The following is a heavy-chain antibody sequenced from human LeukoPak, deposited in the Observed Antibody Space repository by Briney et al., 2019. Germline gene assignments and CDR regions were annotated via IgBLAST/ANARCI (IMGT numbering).Heavy chain of an antibody. D-gene: IGHD3-22*01. J-gene: IGHJ4*02. CDR1: GGSISSYY. V-gene: IGHV4-4*07. Sequence: SETLSLTCTVSGGSISSYYWSWIRQPAGKGLEWIGRIYTSGSTNYNPSLKSRVTMSVDTSKNQFSPKLSSVTAADTAVYYCASGSPSEYYYDSSGFSEPFRYWGQGTLVTVSS. CDR3: ASGSPSEYYYDSSGFSEPFRY. CDR2: IYTSGST.